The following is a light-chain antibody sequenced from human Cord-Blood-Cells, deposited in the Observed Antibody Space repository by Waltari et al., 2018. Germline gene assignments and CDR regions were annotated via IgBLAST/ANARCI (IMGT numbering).Light chain of an antibody. Sequence: QSVLTQPPSASGTPGQRFTISCSGSSSNIGSNTANWYQQLPGTAPKLLIYSNNQRPSGVPDRFSGSKSGTSASLAISGLQSEDEADYYCAAWDDSLNGWVFGGGTKLTVL. CDR2: SNN. CDR1: SSNIGSNT. J-gene: IGLJ3*02. CDR3: AAWDDSLNGWV. V-gene: IGLV1-44*01.